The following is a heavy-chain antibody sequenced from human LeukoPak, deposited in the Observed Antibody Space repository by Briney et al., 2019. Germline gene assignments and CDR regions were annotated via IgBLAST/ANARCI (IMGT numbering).Heavy chain of an antibody. V-gene: IGHV3-21*01. CDR2: ISSSGNYI. D-gene: IGHD3-22*01. CDR3: ARGGRGTIIMIVVAALDY. J-gene: IGHJ4*02. CDR1: GFTFTSYS. Sequence: GGSLRLSCAASGFTFTSYSMNWVRQAPGKGLEWVSSISSSGNYIYYADSLKGRFTISRDNAKKSLYLQMNSLRAEDTAVYYCARGGRGTIIMIVVAALDYWGQGTLVTVSS.